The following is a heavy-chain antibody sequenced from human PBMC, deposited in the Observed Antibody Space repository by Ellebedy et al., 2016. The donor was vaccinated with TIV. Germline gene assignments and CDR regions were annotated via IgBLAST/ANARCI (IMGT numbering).Heavy chain of an antibody. J-gene: IGHJ4*02. V-gene: IGHV3-15*01. CDR1: GFTFSNAW. D-gene: IGHD5-18*01. CDR3: TTVYRYNYDSV. Sequence: GGSLRLSCAASGFTFSNAWMNWVRQAPGKGLEWVGRIKSKTDGGAADYAAPVKGRFTISRYDSKNTLYLQTNSLKTEDTAVYFCTTVYRYNYDSVWGQGTLVTVSS. CDR2: IKSKTDGGAA.